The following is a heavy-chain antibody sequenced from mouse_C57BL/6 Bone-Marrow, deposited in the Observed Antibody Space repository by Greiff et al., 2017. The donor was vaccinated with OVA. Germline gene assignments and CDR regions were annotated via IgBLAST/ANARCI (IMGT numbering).Heavy chain of an antibody. V-gene: IGHV1-61*01. Sequence: QVQLQQPGAELVRPGSSVKLSCKASGYTFTSYWMDWVKQRPGQGLEWIGNIYPSDSETHYTQKFKDKASLTVDKSSSTAYMQLSSLTSEDSAIYYCARDPSGSSPYYAMDYWGQGTSVTVSS. CDR3: ARDPSGSSPYYAMDY. D-gene: IGHD1-1*01. CDR1: GYTFTSYW. J-gene: IGHJ4*01. CDR2: IYPSDSET.